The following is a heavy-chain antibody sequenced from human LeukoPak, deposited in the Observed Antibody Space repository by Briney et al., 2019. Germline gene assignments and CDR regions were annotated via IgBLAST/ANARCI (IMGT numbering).Heavy chain of an antibody. V-gene: IGHV3-23*01. Sequence: GGTLRLSCAASGFTFSSYGMSWVRQAPGKGLEWVSLISGSGGRAYYADSVKGRFTISRDNSKNTLYLQMNSLRADDTAVYYCAKLDWGGSRYGYFDSWGQGTLVTVSS. D-gene: IGHD5-18*01. J-gene: IGHJ4*02. CDR1: GFTFSSYG. CDR2: ISGSGGRA. CDR3: AKLDWGGSRYGYFDS.